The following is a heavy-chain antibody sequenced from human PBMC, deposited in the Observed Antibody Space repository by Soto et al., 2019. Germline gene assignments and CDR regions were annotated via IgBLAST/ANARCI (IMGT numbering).Heavy chain of an antibody. J-gene: IGHJ4*02. CDR3: ARLGVVGTLLPDY. Sequence: QVQLQESGPGLVKPSETLSLTCTVSGGSISSYYWSWIRQPPGKGLECIGYIYYSGSTNYNPALQSRVTISVDTSKNQFSLKLSSVTAADTAVYYCARLGVVGTLLPDYWGQGTLVTVSS. D-gene: IGHD3-3*01. CDR1: GGSISSYY. V-gene: IGHV4-59*08. CDR2: IYYSGST.